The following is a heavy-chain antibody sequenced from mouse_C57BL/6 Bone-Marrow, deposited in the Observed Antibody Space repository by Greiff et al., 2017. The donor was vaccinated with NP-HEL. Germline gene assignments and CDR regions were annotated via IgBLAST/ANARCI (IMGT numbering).Heavy chain of an antibody. CDR1: GYEFRNYW. J-gene: IGHJ3*01. V-gene: IGHV1-80*01. CDR3: ARGAY. CDR2: LFPGDGDP. Sequence: QVQLQQSGAELVKPGASVKISCKASGYEFRNYWMNWVPQRPGKGLEWIGQLFPGDGDPNSNGKFKDKATLTADKSSSTAYMQVSRRTSEDSAVYFCARGAYGGQGTLVTVSA.